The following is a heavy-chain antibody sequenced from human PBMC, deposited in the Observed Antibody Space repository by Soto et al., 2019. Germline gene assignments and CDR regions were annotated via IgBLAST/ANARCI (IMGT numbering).Heavy chain of an antibody. V-gene: IGHV3-30-3*01. D-gene: IGHD5-12*01. CDR2: ISYDGSDK. J-gene: IGHJ4*02. CDR3: ARGDGYNYFDY. CDR1: GFTFSNYA. Sequence: QVQLVESGGGVVQPGRSLRLSCAASGFTFSNYAVHCVRQAPGKGLEWVAIISYDGSDKYYADSVRGRFTISRDNSKNTLYLQMNSLRAEDTAVYFCARGDGYNYFDYWGQGTLVTVSS.